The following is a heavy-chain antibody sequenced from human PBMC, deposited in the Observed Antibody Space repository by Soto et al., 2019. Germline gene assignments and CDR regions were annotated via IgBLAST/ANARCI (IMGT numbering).Heavy chain of an antibody. CDR1: GGSISSGDYY. Sequence: QVQLQESGPGLVKPSQTLSLTCTVSGGSISSGDYYWSWIRQPPGKGLEWIGYIYYSGSTSYNPPLKLRVTISVDTSKNQFSLKLSSVTAADTAVYYCARSAVVTAPFDYWGQGTLVTVSS. V-gene: IGHV4-30-4*01. CDR3: ARSAVVTAPFDY. J-gene: IGHJ4*02. D-gene: IGHD2-21*02. CDR2: IYYSGST.